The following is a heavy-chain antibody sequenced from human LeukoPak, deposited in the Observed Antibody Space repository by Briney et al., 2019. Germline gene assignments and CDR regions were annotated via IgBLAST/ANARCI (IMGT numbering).Heavy chain of an antibody. V-gene: IGHV4-59*01. CDR3: ARDHQWELLPYY. D-gene: IGHD1-26*01. CDR1: GGSISSYY. Sequence: PSETLSLTCTVSGGSISSYYWSWIRQPPGKGLEWIGYIYYSGSTNYNPSLKSRVTISVDTSKNQFSLMLSSVTAADTAVYYCARDHQWELLPYYWGQGTLVTVSS. J-gene: IGHJ4*02. CDR2: IYYSGST.